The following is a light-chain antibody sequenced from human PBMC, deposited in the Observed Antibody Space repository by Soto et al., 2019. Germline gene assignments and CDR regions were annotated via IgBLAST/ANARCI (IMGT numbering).Light chain of an antibody. CDR3: QQRSNWPRT. Sequence: EIVLTQSPGTLSLSPGERATLSCRASQSVSSYLAWYQQKPGQAPRLLIYGASTRATGIPARFSGSGSGTEFTLTISSLQSEDFAVYYCQQRSNWPRTFGQGTKV. CDR2: GAS. CDR1: QSVSSY. J-gene: IGKJ1*01. V-gene: IGKV3-11*01.